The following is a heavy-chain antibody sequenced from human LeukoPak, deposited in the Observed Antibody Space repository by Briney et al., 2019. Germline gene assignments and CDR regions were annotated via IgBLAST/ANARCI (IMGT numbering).Heavy chain of an antibody. Sequence: GGSLRLSCAASGFTFSSYSMNWVRQAPGKGLEWVSSISSSSSYIYYADSVKGRFTISRDNAKNSLYLQMNSLRAEDTAVYYCARGGLGFDWLLFPIDYWGQGTLVTVSS. J-gene: IGHJ4*02. CDR2: ISSSSSYI. CDR3: ARGGLGFDWLLFPIDY. V-gene: IGHV3-21*01. D-gene: IGHD3-9*01. CDR1: GFTFSSYS.